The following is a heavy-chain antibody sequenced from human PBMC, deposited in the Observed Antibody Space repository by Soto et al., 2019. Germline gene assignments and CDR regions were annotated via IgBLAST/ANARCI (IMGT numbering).Heavy chain of an antibody. J-gene: IGHJ4*02. D-gene: IGHD1-26*01. CDR3: AKTGPGREVARFDY. Sequence: QVQLQESGPGLVKPSDTLSLTCTVSGASVSSIGYYWGWVGHPPGNGLEWLGYGSYRGSTNYNTSLKSRIAISLNTSKKQFSLSLSSVTAADTSVDYGAKTGPGREVARFDYWGQGTLVSVSS. CDR1: GASVSSIGYY. V-gene: IGHV4-61*08. CDR2: GSYRGST.